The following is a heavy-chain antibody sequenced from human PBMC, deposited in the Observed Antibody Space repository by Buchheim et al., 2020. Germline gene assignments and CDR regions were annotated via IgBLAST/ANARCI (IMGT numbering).Heavy chain of an antibody. CDR1: GDSISSGGYS. Sequence: QLQLQESGPGLVKPSQTLSLTCTLSGDSISSGGYSWSWIRQPPGKGLEWIGYIYHTGKTYYNPSLKSRIAMSIDNSRNQFSLNLSSVTAADTAVYYCARRNTQGLYFDYWGQGTL. J-gene: IGHJ4*02. CDR3: ARRNTQGLYFDY. V-gene: IGHV4-30-2*01. CDR2: IYHTGKT. D-gene: IGHD1-14*01.